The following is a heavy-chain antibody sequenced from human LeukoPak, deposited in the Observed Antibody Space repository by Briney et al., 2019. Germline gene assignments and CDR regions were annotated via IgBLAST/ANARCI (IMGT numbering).Heavy chain of an antibody. CDR1: GFTFSSYT. J-gene: IGHJ4*02. CDR2: ISGSGGST. V-gene: IGHV3-23*01. CDR3: AKDRIVVSYYFDY. Sequence: GGSLRLSCAASGFTFSSYTMSWVRQAPGKGLEWVSAISGSGGSTYYADSVKGRFTIPRDNSKNTLYLQMNSLRAEDTAVYYCAKDRIVVSYYFDYWGQGTLVTVSS. D-gene: IGHD3-22*01.